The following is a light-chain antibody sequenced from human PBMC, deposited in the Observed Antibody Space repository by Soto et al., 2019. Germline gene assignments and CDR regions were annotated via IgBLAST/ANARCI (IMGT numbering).Light chain of an antibody. J-gene: IGLJ2*01. CDR3: SSYTSSSTLVV. CDR2: NVS. CDR1: SSDVGGYNY. V-gene: IGLV2-14*01. Sequence: QSAQTQPASVSGSHGQSITISCTGTSSDVGGYNYVSWYQQQPGKAPKLMIYNVSNRPSWVSNRFAGSKSGTTASLTIPGLQAEDEADYYCSSYTSSSTLVVFGGGTKLTVL.